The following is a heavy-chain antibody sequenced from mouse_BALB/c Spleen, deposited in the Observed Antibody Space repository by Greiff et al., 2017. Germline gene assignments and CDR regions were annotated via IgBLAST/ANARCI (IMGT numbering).Heavy chain of an antibody. D-gene: IGHD2-14*01. Sequence: VQLQQSGAELVKPGASVKLSCKASGYTFTSYWMHWVKQRPGQGLEWIGEIDPSDSYTNYNQKFKGKATLTVDKSSSTAYMQLSSLTSEDSAVYYCAAYYRYDVFAYWGQGTLVTVSA. CDR1: GYTFTSYW. CDR2: IDPSDSYT. CDR3: AAYYRYDVFAY. V-gene: IGHV1-69*02. J-gene: IGHJ3*01.